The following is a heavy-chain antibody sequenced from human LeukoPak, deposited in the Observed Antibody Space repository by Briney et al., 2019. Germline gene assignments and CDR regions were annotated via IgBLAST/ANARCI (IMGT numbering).Heavy chain of an antibody. V-gene: IGHV1-69-2*01. J-gene: IGHJ4*02. CDR1: GYTFTDHY. CDR3: ATGIIATTRVDY. Sequence: ASVKISCKVSGYTFTDHYLHWVQQPPGKGLEWVGLVDPEDGKTTYAEKFQGRVTITADTSTATAYMELSSLRSEDTAVYYCATGIIATTRVDYWGQGTLVTVSS. CDR2: VDPEDGKT. D-gene: IGHD5-12*01.